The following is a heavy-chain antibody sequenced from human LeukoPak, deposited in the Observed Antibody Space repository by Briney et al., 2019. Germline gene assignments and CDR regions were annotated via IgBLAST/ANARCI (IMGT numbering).Heavy chain of an antibody. J-gene: IGHJ4*02. CDR3: VRGGDYGDYFLDY. V-gene: IGHV4-39*07. Sequence: SETLSLTCTVSGGSISSSYYYWGWIRQPPGKGLEWIGNIYYSGSTYYNPSLTSRVTISIDTSKNHFSLKLTSVTAADTAVYYCVRGGDYGDYFLDYWGQGTLVTVSS. CDR2: IYYSGST. D-gene: IGHD4-17*01. CDR1: GGSISSSYYY.